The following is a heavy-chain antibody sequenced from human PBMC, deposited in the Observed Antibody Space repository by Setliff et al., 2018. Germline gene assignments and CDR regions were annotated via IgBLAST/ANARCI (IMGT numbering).Heavy chain of an antibody. V-gene: IGHV1-2*02. Sequence: ASVKVSCKASGYTFSDYYMHWIRQAPGQGPEWMGCINPNTGGTRFAQKFQFGVTMTADKAITTAYMELTRLTSDDTAMYYCARDLLGSQGRTFDPWGQGTLVTVSS. CDR3: ARDLLGSQGRTFDP. D-gene: IGHD1-26*01. CDR1: GYTFSDYY. J-gene: IGHJ5*02. CDR2: INPNTGGT.